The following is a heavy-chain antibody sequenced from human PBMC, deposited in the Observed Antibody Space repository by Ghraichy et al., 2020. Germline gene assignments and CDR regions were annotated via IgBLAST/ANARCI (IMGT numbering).Heavy chain of an antibody. CDR1: GFTFSSYG. Sequence: GGSLRLSCAASGFTFSSYGMHWVRQAPGKGLEWVAVIWYDGSNKYYADSVKGRFTISRDHSKNTLYLQMNSLRAEDTAVYYCARDRLWVYYGSGSYGFDPWGQGTLVTVSS. CDR3: ARDRLWVYYGSGSYGFDP. CDR2: IWYDGSNK. V-gene: IGHV3-33*01. D-gene: IGHD3-10*01. J-gene: IGHJ5*02.